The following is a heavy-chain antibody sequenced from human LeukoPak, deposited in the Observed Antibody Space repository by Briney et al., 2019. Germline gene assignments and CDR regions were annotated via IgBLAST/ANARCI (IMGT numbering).Heavy chain of an antibody. CDR2: FYYSGST. Sequence: SSETLSLTCTVSGGSISSYYWSWIRQPPGKGLEWIGYFYYSGSTNYNPSLKSRVTISVDTSKNQFSLKLSSVTAADTAVYYCARDYSGTTFGSYYYYMDVWGKGTTVTVPS. D-gene: IGHD1-1*01. J-gene: IGHJ6*03. CDR3: ARDYSGTTFGSYYYYMDV. V-gene: IGHV4-59*01. CDR1: GGSISSYY.